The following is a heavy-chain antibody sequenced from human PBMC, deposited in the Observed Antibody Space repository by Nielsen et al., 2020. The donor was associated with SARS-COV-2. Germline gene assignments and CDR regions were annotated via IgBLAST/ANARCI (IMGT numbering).Heavy chain of an antibody. CDR3: ARASPVAVAGSYYYGMDV. D-gene: IGHD6-19*01. J-gene: IGHJ6*02. Sequence: WIRQPPGKGLEWVSYISSSSSTIYYADSVKGRFTISRDYAKNSLYLQMNSLRAEDTALYHCARASPVAVAGSYYYGMDVWGQGTTVTVSS. V-gene: IGHV3-11*01. CDR2: ISSSSSTI.